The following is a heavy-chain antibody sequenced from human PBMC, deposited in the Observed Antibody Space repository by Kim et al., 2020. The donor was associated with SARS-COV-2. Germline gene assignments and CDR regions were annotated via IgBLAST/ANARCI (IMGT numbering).Heavy chain of an antibody. CDR3: ARDHNGLDY. D-gene: IGHD2-8*01. Sequence: GTTNYSPSLKSRVTISVYKSKNQFSLKLSSVTAADTAVYYCARDHNGLDYWGQGTLVTVSS. CDR2: GTT. V-gene: IGHV4-4*02. J-gene: IGHJ4*02.